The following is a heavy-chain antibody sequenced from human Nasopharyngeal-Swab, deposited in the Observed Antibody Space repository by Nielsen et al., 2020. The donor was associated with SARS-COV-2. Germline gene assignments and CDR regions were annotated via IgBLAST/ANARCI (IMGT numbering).Heavy chain of an antibody. V-gene: IGHV4-31*03. D-gene: IGHD4-17*01. Sequence: LRLSCTVSGGSISSGGYYWSWIRQHPGKGLEWIGYIYYSGSTYYNPPLKSRVTISVDTSKNQFSLKLSSVTAADTAVYYCARATTVTTGGGGFDPWGQGTLVTVSS. J-gene: IGHJ5*02. CDR1: GGSISSGGYY. CDR3: ARATTVTTGGGGFDP. CDR2: IYYSGST.